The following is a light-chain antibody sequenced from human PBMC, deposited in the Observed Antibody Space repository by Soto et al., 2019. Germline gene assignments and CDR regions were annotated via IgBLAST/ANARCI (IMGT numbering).Light chain of an antibody. Sequence: QAALTQPPSASGSPRQSVTISCTGTSSDVGANNYVSWYQQHPGKAPKLMIYEVTKRPSGVPDRFSGSKSGNTASLTVSGLQAEDEADYYCSSYAGANRVFGTGTKLTVL. V-gene: IGLV2-8*01. CDR3: SSYAGANRV. J-gene: IGLJ1*01. CDR2: EVT. CDR1: SSDVGANNY.